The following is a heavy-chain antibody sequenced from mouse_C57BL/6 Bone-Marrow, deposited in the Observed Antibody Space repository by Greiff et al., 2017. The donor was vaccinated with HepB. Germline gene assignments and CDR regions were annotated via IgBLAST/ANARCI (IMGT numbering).Heavy chain of an antibody. J-gene: IGHJ3*01. Sequence: EVQLVESGGGLVKPGGSLKLSCAASGFTFSDHGMHWVRQAPEQGLEWVAYISSGSSTIYYADTVKGRFTISRDNAKNTLFLQMTSLRSEDTAMYYCARCIYYDYDGFAYWGQGPLVTVTA. CDR2: ISSGSSTI. D-gene: IGHD2-4*01. CDR1: GFTFSDHG. CDR3: ARCIYYDYDGFAY. V-gene: IGHV5-17*01.